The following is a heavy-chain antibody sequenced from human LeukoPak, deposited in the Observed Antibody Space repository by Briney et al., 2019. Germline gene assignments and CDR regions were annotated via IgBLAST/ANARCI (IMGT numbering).Heavy chain of an antibody. D-gene: IGHD3-22*01. CDR2: ISGSGSGT. V-gene: IGHV3-23*01. Sequence: GGSLRLSCAASSFTFSSYAMSWVRQAPGKGLEWVSGISGSGSGTLYADSVKGRFTISRDNSKKTLYLQMNTLRAEDTAVYYCAKDRGNWYDTPRFDSWGQGTLVTVSS. J-gene: IGHJ5*01. CDR1: SFTFSSYA. CDR3: AKDRGNWYDTPRFDS.